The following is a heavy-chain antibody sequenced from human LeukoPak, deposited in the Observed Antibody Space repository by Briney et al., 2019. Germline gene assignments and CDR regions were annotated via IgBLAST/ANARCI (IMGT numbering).Heavy chain of an antibody. V-gene: IGHV4-59*12. CDR3: ARDWIQLWSSRFDP. Sequence: SETLSLTCAVYGGSFRGYYWSWIRQPPGKGLEWLGYIYYSGSTNYNPSLKSRVTISVDTSKNQSSLKLSSVTAADTAVYYCARDWIQLWSSRFDPWGQGTLVTVSS. D-gene: IGHD5-18*01. J-gene: IGHJ5*02. CDR2: IYYSGST. CDR1: GGSFRGYY.